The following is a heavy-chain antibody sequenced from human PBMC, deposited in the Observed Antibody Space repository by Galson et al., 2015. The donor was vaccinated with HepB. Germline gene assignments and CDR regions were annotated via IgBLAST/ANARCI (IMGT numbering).Heavy chain of an antibody. Sequence: SVKVSCKASGYTFTTYPITWVRQAPGQGLEWMGWISTYSGNTKYAQKFQGRVTMTTDTSTSTAYMELRSLRSDDTAVYSCATEVSRSFYYDYWGQGTLVTVSS. CDR3: ATEVSRSFYYDY. V-gene: IGHV1-18*01. D-gene: IGHD5/OR15-5a*01. CDR2: ISTYSGNT. J-gene: IGHJ4*02. CDR1: GYTFTTYP.